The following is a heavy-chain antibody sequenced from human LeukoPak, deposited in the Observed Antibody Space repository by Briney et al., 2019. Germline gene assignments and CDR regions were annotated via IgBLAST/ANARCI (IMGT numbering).Heavy chain of an antibody. V-gene: IGHV3-21*01. J-gene: IGHJ4*02. CDR1: GFTFSSYS. Sequence: GGSLRLSCAASGFTFSSYSMNWVRQAPGKGLEWVSSISSSSSYIYYADSVKGRFTISRDNAKNSLYLQMDSLRAEDTAVYYCARDRRVAGSFDYWGQGTLVTVSS. CDR2: ISSSSSYI. D-gene: IGHD3-10*01. CDR3: ARDRRVAGSFDY.